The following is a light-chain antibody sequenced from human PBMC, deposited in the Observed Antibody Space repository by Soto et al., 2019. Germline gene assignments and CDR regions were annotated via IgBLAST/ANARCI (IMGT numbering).Light chain of an antibody. CDR1: HSIDSY. CDR2: DAS. Sequence: EIVLTQSPATLSLSPGERATLSCRASHSIDSYLAWYQQKPGQAPRLLIYDASNRATGIPARFSGSGSGTDFTLTISSLEPEDFALYYCQQRSTWPPLSTFGQGTKLEIK. V-gene: IGKV3-11*01. J-gene: IGKJ2*01. CDR3: QQRSTWPPLST.